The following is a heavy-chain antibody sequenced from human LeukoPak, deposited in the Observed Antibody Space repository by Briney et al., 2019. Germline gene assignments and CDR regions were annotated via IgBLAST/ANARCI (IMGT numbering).Heavy chain of an antibody. Sequence: GGSLRLSCTASGFTFTDYYMAWIRQAPGKGLEWLSYISTSGSTVSYVDSVKGRFTISRDNAENSVYLQIDSLRAEDTAMYYCARDRQFRLHDPWGQGILVTVSS. D-gene: IGHD3-16*01. CDR2: ISTSGSTV. J-gene: IGHJ5*02. CDR3: ARDRQFRLHDP. CDR1: GFTFTDYY. V-gene: IGHV3-11*01.